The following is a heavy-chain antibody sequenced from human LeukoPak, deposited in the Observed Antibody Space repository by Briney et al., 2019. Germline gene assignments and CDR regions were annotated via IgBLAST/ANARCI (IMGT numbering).Heavy chain of an antibody. V-gene: IGHV5-51*01. CDR2: IYPGGSDT. CDR3: AIRGFGELLYYAFDI. Sequence: GGSLQISGQGSGYTFTSYWIGWVRQLPGKGLEWMGLIYPGGSDTSYSPSFQGQVTISADKSISTAYLQWSSLNASDTAMYYCAIRGFGELLYYAFDIWGQGTMVTVSS. J-gene: IGHJ3*02. D-gene: IGHD3-10*01. CDR1: GYTFTSYW.